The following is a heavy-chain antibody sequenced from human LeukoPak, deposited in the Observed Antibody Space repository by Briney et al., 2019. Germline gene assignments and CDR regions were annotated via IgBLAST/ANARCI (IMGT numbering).Heavy chain of an antibody. CDR1: GDSISSFY. J-gene: IGHJ4*02. V-gene: IGHV4-59*08. CDR2: MYSYGST. D-gene: IGHD1-26*01. Sequence: PSETLSLTCTVSGDSISSFYWSWIRQLPGKELEWIGFMYSYGSTNYNPSLKSRVTISIDTSKNQFSLKVNSVTAADTAVYYCARKVGMSFDYWGQGSLVTVSS. CDR3: ARKVGMSFDY.